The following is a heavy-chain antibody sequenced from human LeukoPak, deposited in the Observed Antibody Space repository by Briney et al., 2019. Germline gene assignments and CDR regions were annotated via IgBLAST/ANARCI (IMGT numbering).Heavy chain of an antibody. CDR2: ISAYNGNT. Sequence: ASVKVSCKASGYTFTSYGISWVRQAPGQGLEWMGWISAYNGNTNYAQKLQGRVTMTTDTSTSTAYMELRSLRSDDTAVYYCARDRLTMVRETGWFDPWGQGTLVTVSS. V-gene: IGHV1-18*01. CDR3: ARDRLTMVRETGWFDP. D-gene: IGHD3-10*01. CDR1: GYTFTSYG. J-gene: IGHJ5*02.